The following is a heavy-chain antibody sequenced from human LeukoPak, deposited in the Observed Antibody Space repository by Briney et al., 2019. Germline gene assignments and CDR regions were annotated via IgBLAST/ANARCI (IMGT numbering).Heavy chain of an antibody. CDR2: IYYSGST. D-gene: IGHD3/OR15-3a*01. CDR1: GGSISSYY. CDR3: ARHGRAWTNTDY. Sequence: SETLSLTCTVSGGSISSYYWSWIRQPPGKGLEWIGYIYYSGSTNYNPSLKSRVTISVDTSKNQFSLKLSSVAAADTAVYYCARHGRAWTNTDYWGQGTLVTVSS. V-gene: IGHV4-59*08. J-gene: IGHJ4*02.